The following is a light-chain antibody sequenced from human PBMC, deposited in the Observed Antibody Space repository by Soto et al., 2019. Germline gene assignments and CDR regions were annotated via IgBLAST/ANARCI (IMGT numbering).Light chain of an antibody. CDR3: QTWDTGIVV. CDR1: SGHSSYA. Sequence: QPVLTQSPSASASLGASVKFTCTLSSGHSSYAIAWHQQQPETGPQYLMKLNSDGSHTKGDGIPDRFSGSSSGAERYLTISSLQSEDEADYYCQTWDTGIVVFGGGTKVTVL. CDR2: LNSDGSH. V-gene: IGLV4-69*01. J-gene: IGLJ2*01.